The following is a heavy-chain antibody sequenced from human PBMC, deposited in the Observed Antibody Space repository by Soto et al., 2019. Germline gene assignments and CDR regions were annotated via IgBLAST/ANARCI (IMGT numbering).Heavy chain of an antibody. V-gene: IGHV1-69*12. Sequence: QVQLVQSGAEVKKPGSSVKVSCKASGGTFSSYAISWVRQAPGQGLEWMGGIIPIFGTANYAQKFQGRVTITADESTSTAYMELSSLRSEDTAVYYCASQEGRDIVLVPVAMLPFLYYYGMDVWGQGTTVTVSS. CDR3: ASQEGRDIVLVPVAMLPFLYYYGMDV. J-gene: IGHJ6*02. CDR2: IIPIFGTA. D-gene: IGHD2-2*01. CDR1: GGTFSSYA.